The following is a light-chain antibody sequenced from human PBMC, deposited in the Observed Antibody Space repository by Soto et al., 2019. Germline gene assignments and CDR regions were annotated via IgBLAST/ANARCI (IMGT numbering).Light chain of an antibody. CDR2: DDS. V-gene: IGLV3-21*02. CDR1: NIGRKS. CDR3: QMWDSSNNHAWV. Sequence: SYELTQPPSVSVAPGQTARITCGGHNIGRKSVHWYQQRPGQAPVVVVYDDSDRPSGIPERFSGSNSGNTATLTISRVEAGDEADYHCQMWDSSNNHAWVFGGGTKLTVL. J-gene: IGLJ3*02.